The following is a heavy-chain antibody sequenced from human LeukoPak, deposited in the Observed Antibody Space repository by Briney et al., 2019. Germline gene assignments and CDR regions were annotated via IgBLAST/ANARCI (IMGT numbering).Heavy chain of an antibody. J-gene: IGHJ4*02. CDR2: IYYSGST. CDR1: GGSISSSSYY. D-gene: IGHD3-16*01. CDR3: ARGRSYLD. V-gene: IGHV4-61*05. Sequence: SETLSLTCTVSGGSISSSSYYWSWIRQPPGKGLEWIGYIYYSGSTNYNPSLKSRVTISVDTSKNQFSRKLTSVTAADTAVHYCARGRSYLDWGQGTLVTVSS.